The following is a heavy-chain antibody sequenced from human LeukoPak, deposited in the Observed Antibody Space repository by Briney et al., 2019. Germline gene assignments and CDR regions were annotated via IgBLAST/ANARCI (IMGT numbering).Heavy chain of an antibody. J-gene: IGHJ4*02. CDR2: IYYSGST. D-gene: IGHD5-12*01. CDR3: ARARIGYSGYEGYFDY. Sequence: SETLSLTCTVSGGSISSYYWSWIRQPPGKGLEWIGYIYYSGSTNYNPSLKSRVTISVDTSKNQFSLKLSSVTAADTAVYYCARARIGYSGYEGYFDYWGQGTLVTVSS. CDR1: GGSISSYY. V-gene: IGHV4-59*08.